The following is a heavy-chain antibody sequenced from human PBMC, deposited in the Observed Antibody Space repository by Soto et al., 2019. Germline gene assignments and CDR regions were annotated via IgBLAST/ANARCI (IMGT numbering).Heavy chain of an antibody. J-gene: IGHJ3*02. Sequence: QVHLVQSGGGVVQPGRSLRLSCPDSGFTFSSFAMHWVRQAPGKGLEWVAVISYDGSTKYYADSVKGRFTISRDNSKNTLYLQMNSLRAEDTAVYYCARVMTTVTTLFAFDIWGQGTMVTVSS. CDR3: ARVMTTVTTLFAFDI. D-gene: IGHD4-17*01. CDR2: ISYDGSTK. V-gene: IGHV3-30-3*01. CDR1: GFTFSSFA.